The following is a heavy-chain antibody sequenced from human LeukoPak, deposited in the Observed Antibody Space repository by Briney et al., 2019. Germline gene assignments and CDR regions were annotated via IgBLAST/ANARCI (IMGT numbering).Heavy chain of an antibody. Sequence: ASVKVPCKASVYTFTSYGISWVRQAPGQGLEWMGWISAYNGNTNYAQKLQGRVTMTTDTSTSTAYMELRSLRSDDTAVYYCARDQGGYGSFDYWGQGTLVTVSS. V-gene: IGHV1-18*01. J-gene: IGHJ4*02. CDR2: ISAYNGNT. CDR1: VYTFTSYG. CDR3: ARDQGGYGSFDY. D-gene: IGHD5-12*01.